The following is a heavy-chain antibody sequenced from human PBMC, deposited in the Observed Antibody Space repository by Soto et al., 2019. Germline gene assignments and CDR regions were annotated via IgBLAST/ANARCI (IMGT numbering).Heavy chain of an antibody. CDR2: INQDGSEK. CDR3: SGGVGDAF. D-gene: IGHD1-26*01. Sequence: EVHLVESGGGLVQTGGSLRLSCAIFESTVSRDWMNWVRQAPGKGLEWVAHINQDGSEKYYVDSVKGRFTISRDNAKKSLYLQVNSLRPADTAMYYCSGGVGDAFWGQGTLVTVSS. CDR1: ESTVSRDW. J-gene: IGHJ4*02. V-gene: IGHV3-7*04.